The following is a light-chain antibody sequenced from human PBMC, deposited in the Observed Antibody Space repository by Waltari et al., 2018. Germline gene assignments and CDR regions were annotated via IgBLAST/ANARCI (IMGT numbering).Light chain of an antibody. CDR1: SSDVGGYNY. V-gene: IGLV2-8*01. Sequence: QSALTQPPSASGSPGQSVTISCTGTSSDVGGYNYVSCYQQHPANAPKLLIYEVNKRPSGVPDRLSGSKSGSTASLTVSGLQAEDEAHYYCSSYAGSNIVVFGGGTKLTVL. CDR3: SSYAGSNIVV. J-gene: IGLJ2*01. CDR2: EVN.